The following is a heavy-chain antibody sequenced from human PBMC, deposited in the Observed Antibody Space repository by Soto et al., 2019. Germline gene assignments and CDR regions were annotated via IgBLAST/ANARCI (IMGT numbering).Heavy chain of an antibody. CDR1: GYTFTSTW. J-gene: IGHJ5*02. CDR2: INPNGERT. V-gene: IGHV1-2*04. CDR3: ARAGIAAAGSYNWFDP. Sequence: EASVKVSCKASGYTFTSTWMHWVRQAPGQGLEWMGVINPNGERTIYAQKFQGWVTMTRDTSISTAYMELSRLRSDDTAVYYCARAGIAAAGSYNWFDPWGQGTLVTVSS. D-gene: IGHD6-13*01.